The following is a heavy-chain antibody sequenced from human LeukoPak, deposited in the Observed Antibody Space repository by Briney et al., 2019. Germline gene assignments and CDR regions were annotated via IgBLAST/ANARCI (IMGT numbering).Heavy chain of an antibody. CDR2: INHSGST. V-gene: IGHV4-34*01. J-gene: IGHJ4*02. D-gene: IGHD6-19*01. CDR3: ARAVAGIGSSYTFPQDY. CDR1: GGSFSGYY. Sequence: SETLSLTCAVYGGSFSGYYWSWIRQPPGEGLEWIGEINHSGSTNYNPSLKSRVTIPVDTSKNQFSLKLSSVTAADTAVYYCARAVAGIGSSYTFPQDYWGQGTLVTVSS.